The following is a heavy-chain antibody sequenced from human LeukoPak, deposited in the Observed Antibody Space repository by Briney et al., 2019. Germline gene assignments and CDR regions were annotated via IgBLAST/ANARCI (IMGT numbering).Heavy chain of an antibody. D-gene: IGHD3-9*01. V-gene: IGHV1-18*01. CDR3: ARDWLRDFDWLPTSNWFDP. J-gene: IGHJ5*02. CDR2: ISAYNGNT. CDR1: GYTFTSYG. Sequence: GASVKVSCKASGYTFTSYGISWVRQAPGQGLEWMEWISAYNGNTNYAQKLQGRVTMTTDTSTSTAYMELRSLRSDDTAVYYCARDWLRDFDWLPTSNWFDPWGQGTLVTVSS.